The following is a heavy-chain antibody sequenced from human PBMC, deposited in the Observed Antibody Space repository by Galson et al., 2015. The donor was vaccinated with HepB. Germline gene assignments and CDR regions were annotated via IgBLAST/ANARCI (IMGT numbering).Heavy chain of an antibody. CDR1: GFTFSSYA. Sequence: SLRLSCAASGFTFSSYALHWVRQAPGKGLEWVAVISYDGSDKDYADSVKGRFTISRDNSMNTLYLQMNSLRTEDTAVYYCARAYSSTSEVDYWGQGTLVTVSS. CDR3: ARAYSSTSEVDY. J-gene: IGHJ4*02. D-gene: IGHD6-6*01. V-gene: IGHV3-30*04. CDR2: ISYDGSDK.